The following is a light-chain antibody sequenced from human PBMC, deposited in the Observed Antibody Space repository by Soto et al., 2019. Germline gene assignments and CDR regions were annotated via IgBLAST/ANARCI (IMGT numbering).Light chain of an antibody. CDR1: SSNIGSNS. Sequence: QPVLTQPPSASGTPGQRVTISCSGSSSNIGSNSVHWYQQLPGTAPKLLIYTNNQRPSGVPDRFSGSKSGTSASLAISGLQSEDEAEYYCAAWDDSLNGWVFGGGTKLTVL. V-gene: IGLV1-44*01. CDR3: AAWDDSLNGWV. CDR2: TNN. J-gene: IGLJ3*02.